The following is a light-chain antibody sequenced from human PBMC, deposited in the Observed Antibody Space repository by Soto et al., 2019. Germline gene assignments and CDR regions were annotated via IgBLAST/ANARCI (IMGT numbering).Light chain of an antibody. J-gene: IGKJ1*01. V-gene: IGKV1-5*03. Sequence: IQMTQSPSILSASVGDRVTITCRSSQTITNWLAWYQQKPGKAPKLLIYKASSLESGVPSRFSGSGSGTEFTLTISSLQPDDFATYYCQQYNSYAKTFGQGTK. CDR3: QQYNSYAKT. CDR1: QTITNW. CDR2: KAS.